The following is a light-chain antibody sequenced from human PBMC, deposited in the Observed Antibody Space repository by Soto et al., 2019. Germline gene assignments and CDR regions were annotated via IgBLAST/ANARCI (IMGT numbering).Light chain of an antibody. CDR2: GAS. CDR1: QSVSSSY. V-gene: IGKV3-20*01. CDR3: QQYGSSGWT. Sequence: EIVLTQSPGTLSLSPGERATLSCRASQSVSSSYLAWYQQKPGQAPRLLIYGASSRATGIPDRFSGSGSGIDLTLTNSRLEPEDFAVYYCQQYGSSGWTFGQGTKVEIK. J-gene: IGKJ1*01.